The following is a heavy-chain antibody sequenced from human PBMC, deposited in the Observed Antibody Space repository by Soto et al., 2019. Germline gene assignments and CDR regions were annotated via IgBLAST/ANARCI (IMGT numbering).Heavy chain of an antibody. CDR2: VSHDGRNT. J-gene: IGHJ4*02. V-gene: IGHV3-30*18. CDR1: GFTFSDYA. Sequence: VQLVESGGGVVQPGRSLRLSCAASGFTFSDYAMHWVRQAPGKGLEWVAVVSHDGRNTHYADSVKGRFTISRDSSKITGSLEMTSLRAEDTAVYYCAKGGRQWLVTSDFNYWGQGALVTVSS. CDR3: AKGGRQWLVTSDFNY. D-gene: IGHD6-19*01.